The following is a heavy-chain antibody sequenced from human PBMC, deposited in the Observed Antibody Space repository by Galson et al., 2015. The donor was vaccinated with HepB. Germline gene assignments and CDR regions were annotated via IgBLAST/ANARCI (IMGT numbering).Heavy chain of an antibody. CDR1: GYTFTSYG. CDR2: ISAYNGNT. Sequence: SVKVSCKASGYTFTSYGISWVRQAPGQGLEWMGWISAYNGNTNYAQKLQGRVTMTTDTSTSTAYMELRSLRSDDTAVYYCAREKDSSGWYPWGYWGQGTLVAVSS. D-gene: IGHD6-19*01. V-gene: IGHV1-18*01. J-gene: IGHJ4*02. CDR3: AREKDSSGWYPWGY.